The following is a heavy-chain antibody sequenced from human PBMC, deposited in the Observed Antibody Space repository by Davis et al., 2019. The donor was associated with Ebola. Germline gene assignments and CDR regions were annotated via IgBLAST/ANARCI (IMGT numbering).Heavy chain of an antibody. CDR1: GFTFSSYW. CDR3: ARGPQEDSSGYLNY. D-gene: IGHD3-22*01. V-gene: IGHV3-7*01. Sequence: GESLKISCAASGFTFSSYWMSWVRQAPGKGLEWVANIKQDGSEKYYVDSVKGRFTISRDNAKNSLYLQMNSLRAEDTAVYSCARGPQEDSSGYLNYWGQGTLVTVSS. CDR2: IKQDGSEK. J-gene: IGHJ4*02.